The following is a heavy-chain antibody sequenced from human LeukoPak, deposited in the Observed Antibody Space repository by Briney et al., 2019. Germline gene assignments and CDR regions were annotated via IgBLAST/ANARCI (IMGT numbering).Heavy chain of an antibody. J-gene: IGHJ4*02. CDR2: INHSGST. CDR3: ARGLRRKWFGESYFDY. CDR1: GGSFSGYY. Sequence: PSETLSLTCAVYGGSFSGYYWSWIRQPPGKGLEWIGEINHSGSTNYNPSLKSRVTIPVDTSKNQFSLKLSSVTAADTAVYYCARGLRRKWFGESYFDYWGQGTLVTVSS. V-gene: IGHV4-34*01. D-gene: IGHD3-10*01.